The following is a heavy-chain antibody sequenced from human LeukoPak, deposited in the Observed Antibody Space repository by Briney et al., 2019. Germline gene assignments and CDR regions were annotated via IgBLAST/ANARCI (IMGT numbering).Heavy chain of an antibody. Sequence: GGSLRLSCAASGFTFGAHWMSWVRQAPGKGLEWVGRVKNNADGGTTDYAAPVKGRFTISRDDSENTLYLQMNSLKTEDTGVYYCTVIFGWDSGSYYVDYWGQGTLVTVSS. CDR2: VKNNADGGTT. CDR3: TVIFGWDSGSYYVDY. D-gene: IGHD3-10*01. CDR1: GFTFGAHW. V-gene: IGHV3-15*01. J-gene: IGHJ4*02.